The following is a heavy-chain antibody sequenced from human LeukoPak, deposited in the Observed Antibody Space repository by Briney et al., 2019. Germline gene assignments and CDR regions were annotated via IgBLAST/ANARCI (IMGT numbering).Heavy chain of an antibody. J-gene: IGHJ4*02. D-gene: IGHD5-24*01. CDR2: INHSGST. CDR3: ARGQLGDAYNFEY. CDR1: GGSFSGYY. Sequence: ASETLSLTCAVYGGSFSGYYWSWIRQPPGKGLEWIGEINHSGSTNYNPSLKSRVTISVDTSKNQFSLKLSSVTAADTAVYYCARGQLGDAYNFEYWGQGTVVTVSS. V-gene: IGHV4-34*01.